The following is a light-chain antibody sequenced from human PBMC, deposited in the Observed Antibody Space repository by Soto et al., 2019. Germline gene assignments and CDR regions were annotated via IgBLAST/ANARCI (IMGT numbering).Light chain of an antibody. CDR2: DAS. CDR1: QTISSW. J-gene: IGKJ1*01. CDR3: QQYNSYSGT. V-gene: IGKV1-5*01. Sequence: DIQMTQSPSTLSGSVGDRVTITCRASQTISSWLAWYQLKPGKAPKLLIYDASSLESGVPSRFSGSGSGTEFTLTISSLQPDDFATYYCQQYNSYSGTFGQGTKVDIK.